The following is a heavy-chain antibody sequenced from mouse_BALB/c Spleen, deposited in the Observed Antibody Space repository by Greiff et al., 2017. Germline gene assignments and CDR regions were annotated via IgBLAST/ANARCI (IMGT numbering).Heavy chain of an antibody. CDR2: ISSGGSYT. V-gene: IGHV5-9-4*01. J-gene: IGHJ2*01. Sequence: EVKLVESGGGLVKPGGSLKLSCAASGFTFSSYAMSWVRQSPEKRLEWVAEISSGGSYTYYPDTVTGRFTISRDNAKNTLYLEMSSLRSEDTAMYYCARLYYDYDGYYFDYWGQGTTLTVSS. CDR1: GFTFSSYA. CDR3: ARLYYDYDGYYFDY. D-gene: IGHD2-4*01.